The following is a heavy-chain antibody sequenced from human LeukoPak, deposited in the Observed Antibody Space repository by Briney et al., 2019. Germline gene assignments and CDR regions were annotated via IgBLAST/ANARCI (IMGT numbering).Heavy chain of an antibody. CDR3: ARQWVDCSSTSCYLARFDP. CDR2: IYYSGSA. V-gene: IGHV4-39*01. Sequence: SETLSLTCTVSGGSISSSSYYWGWIRQPPGKGLEWIGSIYYSGSAYYNPSLKSRVTISVDTSKNQFSLKLSSVTAAHTAVYYCARQWVDCSSTSCYLARFDPWGQGTLVTVSS. J-gene: IGHJ5*02. D-gene: IGHD2-2*01. CDR1: GGSISSSSYY.